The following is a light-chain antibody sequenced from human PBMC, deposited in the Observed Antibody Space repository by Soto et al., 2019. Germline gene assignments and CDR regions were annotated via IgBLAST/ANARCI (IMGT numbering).Light chain of an antibody. CDR1: SSDVGGYNY. J-gene: IGLJ1*01. V-gene: IGLV2-14*01. Sequence: SALTQPDSVSGSPGQSITISCTGTSSDVGGYNYVSWYQQHPGKAPKLMIFEVSSRPSGVSNRFSGSKSGNTASLTISGLQAEDEADYFCSSYTITTALVFGTGTKVTVL. CDR3: SSYTITTALV. CDR2: EVS.